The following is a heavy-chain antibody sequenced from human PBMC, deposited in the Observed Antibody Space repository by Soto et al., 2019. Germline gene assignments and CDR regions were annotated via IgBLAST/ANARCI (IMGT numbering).Heavy chain of an antibody. CDR3: ARDPGDYSYYMDV. CDR2: IYYSGST. J-gene: IGHJ6*03. CDR1: GGSISSYY. V-gene: IGHV4-59*01. Sequence: SETLSLTCTVSGGSISSYYWSWIRQPPGKGLEWIGYIYYSGSTNYNPSLKSRVTISVDTSKNQFSLKLSSVTAADTAVYYCARDPGDYSYYMDVWGKGTTVTVSS.